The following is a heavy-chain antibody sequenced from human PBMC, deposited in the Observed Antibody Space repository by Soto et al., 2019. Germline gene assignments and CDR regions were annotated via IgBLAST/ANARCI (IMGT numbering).Heavy chain of an antibody. J-gene: IGHJ1*01. V-gene: IGHV1-18*04. CDR3: GRVYGGIAGYFPH. CDR1: CYTFTSYG. D-gene: IGHD4-17*01. Sequence: ASVQVSYKASCYTFTSYGISWVRQAPGQGLEWMGWISAYNGNTNYAQKLQGRVTMTTETSTSKAYMELRSLRCDDTAVYYCGRVYGGIAGYFPHGGKGTLFTVPS. CDR2: ISAYNGNT.